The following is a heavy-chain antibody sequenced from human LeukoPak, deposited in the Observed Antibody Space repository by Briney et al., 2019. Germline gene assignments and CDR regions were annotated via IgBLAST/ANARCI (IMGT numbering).Heavy chain of an antibody. CDR2: MSASVGST. D-gene: IGHD3-16*01. Sequence: PGGSLRLSCAASGFTFSSYAMSWVRQAPGKGLEWVSTMSASVGSTYYADSVKGRFTISRDNSKNTLDLQMNGLRAEDTAVYYCAKLIRSGYLGGFDYWGQGSLVTVSS. J-gene: IGHJ4*02. CDR1: GFTFSSYA. V-gene: IGHV3-23*01. CDR3: AKLIRSGYLGGFDY.